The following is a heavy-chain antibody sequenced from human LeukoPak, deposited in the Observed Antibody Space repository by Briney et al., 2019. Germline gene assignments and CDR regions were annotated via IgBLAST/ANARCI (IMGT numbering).Heavy chain of an antibody. CDR1: GFTFTDNF. CDR2: IKQDGSEK. V-gene: IGHV3-7*01. J-gene: IGHJ4*01. CDR3: AREGFYFFDF. Sequence: GGSLRLSCAASGFTFTDNFMSWVRQVPGKGLEWVANIKQDGSEKTYADSVRGRFTIFRDNAKDSVYLQMNSLRAEDSAIYYCAREGFYFFDFWGQGTLVTVSS.